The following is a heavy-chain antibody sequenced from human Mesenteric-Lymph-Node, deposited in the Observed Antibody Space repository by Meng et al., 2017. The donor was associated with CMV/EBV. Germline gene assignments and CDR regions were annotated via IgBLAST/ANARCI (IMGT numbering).Heavy chain of an antibody. CDR3: ATRRNRSSRLYCFDA. J-gene: IGHJ5*02. CDR2: VDPYDGET. Sequence: SGYTFTDYYMHWVQQAPGKGLEWMGLVDPYDGETKYTEKFQGRVTITADTSRDTAYMELSSLRSDDTAVYYCATRRNRSSRLYCFDAWGQGTLVTVSS. CDR1: GYTFTDYY. V-gene: IGHV1-69-2*01. D-gene: IGHD2-2*01.